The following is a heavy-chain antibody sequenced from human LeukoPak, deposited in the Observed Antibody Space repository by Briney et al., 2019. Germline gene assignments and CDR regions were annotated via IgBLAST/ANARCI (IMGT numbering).Heavy chain of an antibody. V-gene: IGHV4-38-2*02. CDR3: ARGSGSYDY. J-gene: IGHJ4*02. D-gene: IGHD1-26*01. Sequence: SETLSLTCTVSGYSISSGYYWGWIQQPLGKGLEWIGSIYHSGSTYYNPSLKSRVTISVDTSKNQFSLKLSSVTAADTAVYYCARGSGSYDYWGQGTLVTVSS. CDR2: IYHSGST. CDR1: GYSISSGYY.